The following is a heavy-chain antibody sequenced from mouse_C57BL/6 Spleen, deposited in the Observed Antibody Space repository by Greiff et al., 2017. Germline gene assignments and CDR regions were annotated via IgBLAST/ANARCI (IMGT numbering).Heavy chain of an antibody. D-gene: IGHD1-1*01. Sequence: VQLQESGAELVKPGASVKISCKASGYAFSSYWMNWVKQRPGKGLEWIGQIYPGDGDTNYNGKFKGKATLTADKSSSTAYMQLSSLTSEDSAVYFCARYHYYGSSYWYFDVWGTGTTVTVSS. J-gene: IGHJ1*03. CDR1: GYAFSSYW. CDR3: ARYHYYGSSYWYFDV. CDR2: IYPGDGDT. V-gene: IGHV1-80*01.